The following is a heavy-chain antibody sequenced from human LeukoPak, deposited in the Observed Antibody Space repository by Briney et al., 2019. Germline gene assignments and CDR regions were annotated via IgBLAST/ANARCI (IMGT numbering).Heavy chain of an antibody. D-gene: IGHD6-19*01. CDR2: ISNSGSTI. Sequence: GGSLRLSCAASGFTFSSYEMNWVRQAPGKGLEWVSYISNSGSTIYYADSVKGRFTTSRDNAKNSLYLQMNSLRAEDTAVYYCAAPGIAVAGTKVDWFDPRGQGTLVTVSS. J-gene: IGHJ5*02. CDR1: GFTFSSYE. CDR3: AAPGIAVAGTKVDWFDP. V-gene: IGHV3-48*03.